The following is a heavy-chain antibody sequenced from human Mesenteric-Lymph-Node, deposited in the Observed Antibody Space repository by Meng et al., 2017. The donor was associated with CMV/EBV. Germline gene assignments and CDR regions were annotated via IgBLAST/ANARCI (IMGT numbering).Heavy chain of an antibody. CDR3: ANKGWYRAFDI. V-gene: IGHV4-38-2*02. J-gene: IGHJ3*02. CDR1: GYSISSGYY. CDR2: IYHSGST. Sequence: SETLSLTCTVSGYSISSGYYWGWIRQPPGKGLEWIGSIYHSGSTYYNPSLKSRVTISVDTSKNQFSLKLSSVTAADTAVYYCANKGWYRAFDIWGQGTMVTVSS. D-gene: IGHD6-19*01.